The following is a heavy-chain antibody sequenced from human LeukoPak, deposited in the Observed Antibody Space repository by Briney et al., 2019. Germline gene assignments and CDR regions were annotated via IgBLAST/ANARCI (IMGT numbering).Heavy chain of an antibody. V-gene: IGHV3-66*01. CDR3: AGDVVFNNCPNPDED. CDR2: IYSGGGT. J-gene: IGHJ4*02. Sequence: GGSLRLSCTASGFTNCDMYKRGARQAPGKGLEWVSLIYSGGGTYYADSVKGRFTISRDSSKNTLYLHMNSLRAEDTAVYYCAGDVVFNNCPNPDEDWGQGTLVTVSS. CDR1: GFTNCDMY. D-gene: IGHD3-22*01.